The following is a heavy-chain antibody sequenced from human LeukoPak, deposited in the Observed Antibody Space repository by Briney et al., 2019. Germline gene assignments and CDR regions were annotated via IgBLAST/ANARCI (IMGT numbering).Heavy chain of an antibody. Sequence: ASVKVSCKASGYTFTSYDINWVRQATGQGLEWMGWMNPNSGNTGYAQKFQGRVTMTRNTSISTAYMELSSLRSEDTAVYYCARIGELYGDYDWFDPWGQGTLVTVSS. CDR2: MNPNSGNT. D-gene: IGHD4-17*01. CDR3: ARIGELYGDYDWFDP. CDR1: GYTFTSYD. V-gene: IGHV1-8*01. J-gene: IGHJ5*02.